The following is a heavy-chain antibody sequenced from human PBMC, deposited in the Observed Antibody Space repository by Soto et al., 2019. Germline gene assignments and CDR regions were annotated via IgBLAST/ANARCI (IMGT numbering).Heavy chain of an antibody. Sequence: EVQLVESGGGLVKPWESLRLSCAASGFSFSSYTMNWVRQAPGKGLQWVSSITNRGTHTYSADSVKGRFTISRDNDKNSLYLQMNNLRAEDTAIYFCARAHEVAWFDSWCLGTLVTVTS. J-gene: IGHJ5*01. D-gene: IGHD2-15*01. CDR1: GFSFSSYT. V-gene: IGHV3-21*01. CDR2: ITNRGTHT. CDR3: ARAHEVAWFDS.